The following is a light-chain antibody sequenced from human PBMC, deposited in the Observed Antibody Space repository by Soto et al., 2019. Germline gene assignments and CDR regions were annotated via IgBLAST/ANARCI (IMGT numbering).Light chain of an antibody. V-gene: IGKV1-27*01. CDR1: QGISHY. CDR2: GAT. Sequence: DIPMTQSPSSLSASVGDRVTITCRASQGISHYLAWYQQNPGKAPQLLIYGATTLQSGVPSRFSGSGSGTDFTLTIASLQPEDVATYYCQKYDSDPLTFGGGTKVEIK. J-gene: IGKJ4*01. CDR3: QKYDSDPLT.